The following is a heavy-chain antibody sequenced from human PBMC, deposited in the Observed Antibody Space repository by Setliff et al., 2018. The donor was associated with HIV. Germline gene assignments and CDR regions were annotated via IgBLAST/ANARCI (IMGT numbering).Heavy chain of an antibody. D-gene: IGHD3-10*01. CDR1: GYTFTTYG. V-gene: IGHV1-18*01. Sequence: ASVKVSCKPSGYTFTTYGLSWVRQAPGQGLEWMGWISTYSDETSSSQNLQGRLTMTTDTSTGTAYMELSSLRSEDTAVYYCARDGEPTPPPKADGSGSYFDYWGQGTLVTVSS. J-gene: IGHJ4*02. CDR2: ISTYSDET. CDR3: ARDGEPTPPPKADGSGSYFDY.